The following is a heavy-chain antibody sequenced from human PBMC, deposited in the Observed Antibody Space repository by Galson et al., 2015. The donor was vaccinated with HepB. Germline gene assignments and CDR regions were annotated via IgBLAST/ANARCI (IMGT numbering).Heavy chain of an antibody. J-gene: IGHJ4*02. CDR1: GFTFSSYG. CDR2: IRYDGSTK. D-gene: IGHD7-27*01. V-gene: IGHV3-30*18. Sequence: SLRLSCAASGFTFSSYGMHWVCQAPGKGLEWVAVIRYDGSTKYYADSVKGRFTISRDNSKNTLYLQMNSLRAEDTAIYYCAKDPHLGTYYWGQGTLVTVSS. CDR3: AKDPHLGTYY.